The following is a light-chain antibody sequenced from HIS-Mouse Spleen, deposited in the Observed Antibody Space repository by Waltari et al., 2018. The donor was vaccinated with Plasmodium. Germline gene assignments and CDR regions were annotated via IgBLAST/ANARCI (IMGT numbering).Light chain of an antibody. CDR1: QSVSSN. J-gene: IGKJ3*01. CDR2: GAP. CDR3: QQYNNWSFT. V-gene: IGKV3-15*01. Sequence: EIVMTQSPATLSVSPVERATLSCRASQSVSSNLAWYQQKPGRSPSLLIYGAPTRATGIPARFSGSGSGTEFTLTISSLQSEDFAVYYCQQYNNWSFTFGPGTKVDIK.